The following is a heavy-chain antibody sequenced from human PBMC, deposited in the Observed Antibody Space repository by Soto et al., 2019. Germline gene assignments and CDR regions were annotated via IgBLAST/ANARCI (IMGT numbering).Heavy chain of an antibody. CDR2: IYYSGST. D-gene: IGHD3-3*01. V-gene: IGHV4-31*02. CDR3: ARGSGYYDFWSGYSAPQVGMDV. J-gene: IGHJ6*02. Sequence: SETLSLTCTVSGGSISSGGYYWSWIRQHPGKGLEWIGYIYYSGSTYYNPSLKSRVTISVDTSKNQFSLKLSSVTAADTAVYYCARGSGYYDFWSGYSAPQVGMDVWGQGTTVTVSS. CDR1: GGSISSGGYY.